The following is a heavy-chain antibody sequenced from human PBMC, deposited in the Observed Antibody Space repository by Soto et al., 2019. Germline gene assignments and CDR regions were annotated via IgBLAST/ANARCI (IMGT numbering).Heavy chain of an antibody. V-gene: IGHV1-69*12. J-gene: IGHJ6*02. CDR2: IIPIFGTA. CDR1: GGTFSSYA. Sequence: QVQLVQSGAEVKKPGSSVKVSCKASGGTFSSYAISWVRQAPGQGLEWMGGIIPIFGTANYAQKFQGRVTITADESTSTAYMELSRLRSEDTAVYYCARGVTTVTTLQNYYYYGMDVWGQGTTVTVSS. D-gene: IGHD4-17*01. CDR3: ARGVTTVTTLQNYYYYGMDV.